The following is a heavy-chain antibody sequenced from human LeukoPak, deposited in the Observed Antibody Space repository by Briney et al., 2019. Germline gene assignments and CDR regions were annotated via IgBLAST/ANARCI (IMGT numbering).Heavy chain of an antibody. CDR1: GGSFSGYY. CDR3: ARGGGYCSGGRCYEDY. CDR2: INHSGST. V-gene: IGHV4-34*01. D-gene: IGHD2-15*01. Sequence: SETLSLTCAVYGGSFSGYYWSWIRQPPGKGLEWIGEINHSGSTNYNPSLKSRVTISVDTSKNQFSLKLSSVTAADTAVYYCARGGGYCSGGRCYEDYWGQGTLVTVSS. J-gene: IGHJ4*02.